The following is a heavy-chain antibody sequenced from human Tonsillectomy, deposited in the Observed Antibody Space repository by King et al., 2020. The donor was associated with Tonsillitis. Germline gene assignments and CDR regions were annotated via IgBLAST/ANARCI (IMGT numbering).Heavy chain of an antibody. D-gene: IGHD3-3*01. CDR2: INPKSGGT. CDR3: ARPYDFWTIDN. Sequence: QLVQSGGEVKKPGASVKGSCKASGYTFTGYYIHWVRQAPGQGLEWMGWINPKSGGTNYAQRVQGRLTMTRETSISTAYLELSRLRSDDTAVYYCARPYDFWTIDNWGQGTLVTVSS. CDR1: GYTFTGYY. J-gene: IGHJ4*02. V-gene: IGHV1-2*02.